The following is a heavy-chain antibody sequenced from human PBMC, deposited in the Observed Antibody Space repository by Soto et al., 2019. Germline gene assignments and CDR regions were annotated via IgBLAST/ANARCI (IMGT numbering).Heavy chain of an antibody. Sequence: ASVKVSCKVSGYTLTELSMHWVRQAPGKGLEWMGGFDPEDGETIYAQKFQGRVTMTEDTSTDTAYMELSSLRSEDTAVYYCATSKRLTGYYPINAFDYWGQGTLVTVSS. CDR1: GYTLTELS. V-gene: IGHV1-24*01. CDR3: ATSKRLTGYYPINAFDY. J-gene: IGHJ4*02. CDR2: FDPEDGET. D-gene: IGHD3-9*01.